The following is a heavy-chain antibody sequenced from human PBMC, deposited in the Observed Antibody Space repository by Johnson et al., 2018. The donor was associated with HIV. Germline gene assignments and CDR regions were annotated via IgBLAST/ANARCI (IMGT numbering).Heavy chain of an antibody. CDR1: GFTFGDYA. CDR2: ISYDGSNK. CDR3: ARVSSSVTTARYGAFDI. D-gene: IGHD4-17*01. V-gene: IGHV3-30-3*01. J-gene: IGHJ3*02. Sequence: QVQLVESGGGLVQPGRSLRLSCTASGFTFGDYAMNWVRQAPGKGLEWVAVISYDGSNKYYADSVKGRFTISRDNSKNTRYLQINSLRAEDTAVYYCARVSSSVTTARYGAFDIWGQGTMVIVSS.